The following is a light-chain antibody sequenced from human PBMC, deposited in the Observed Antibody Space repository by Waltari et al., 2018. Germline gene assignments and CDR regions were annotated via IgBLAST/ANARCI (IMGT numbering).Light chain of an antibody. CDR1: QSVGGT. V-gene: IGKV3-20*01. Sequence: EIVLTQSPGTLSLSPGERATLSCWASQSVGGTLAWYQQKPGQAPRLLIYGASNRATGIPDRFSGSGSGTVFSLSISRLEPEDSAVYYCQHYVRLPVTFGQGTKVEIK. CDR2: GAS. J-gene: IGKJ1*01. CDR3: QHYVRLPVT.